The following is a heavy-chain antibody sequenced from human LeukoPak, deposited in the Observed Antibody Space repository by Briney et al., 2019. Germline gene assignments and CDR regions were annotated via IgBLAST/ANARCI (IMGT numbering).Heavy chain of an antibody. Sequence: GGSLRLSCAASGFTFSSYGMSWVRQAPGKGLEWVSAISGSGGSTYYADSVKGRFTISRDNSKNTLYLQMNSLRSEDTAVYYCARDPRRRDGYNLQNYYYYYMDVWGKGTTVTVSS. CDR3: ARDPRRRDGYNLQNYYYYYMDV. D-gene: IGHD5-24*01. CDR1: GFTFSSYG. CDR2: ISGSGGST. V-gene: IGHV3-23*01. J-gene: IGHJ6*03.